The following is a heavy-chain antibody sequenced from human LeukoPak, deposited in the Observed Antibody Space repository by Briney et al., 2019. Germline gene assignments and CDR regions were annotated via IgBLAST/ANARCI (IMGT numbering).Heavy chain of an antibody. CDR3: AKRGVVIRVILVGFHKEAYYFDS. Sequence: GGSLRLSCAVSGITLSNYGMSWVRQAPGKGLEWVAGISDSGGRANYADSVKGRFTIPRDNPKNTLYLQMNSLRAEDTAVYFCAKRGVVIRVILVGFHKEAYYFDSWGQGALVTVSS. J-gene: IGHJ4*02. CDR2: ISDSGGRA. CDR1: GITLSNYG. D-gene: IGHD3-22*01. V-gene: IGHV3-23*01.